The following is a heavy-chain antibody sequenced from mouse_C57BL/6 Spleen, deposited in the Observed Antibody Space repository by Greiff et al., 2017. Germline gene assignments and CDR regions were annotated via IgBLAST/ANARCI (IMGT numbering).Heavy chain of an antibody. Sequence: QVQLQQSGPELVKPGASVKISCKASGYAFSSSWMNWVKQRPGKGLEWIGRIYPGDGDTNYNGKFKGKATLTADKSSSTAYMQLSSLTSEDSEVYFCARRDPYYAMDYWGQGTSVTVSS. J-gene: IGHJ4*01. CDR2: IYPGDGDT. CDR3: ARRDPYYAMDY. V-gene: IGHV1-82*01. CDR1: GYAFSSSW. D-gene: IGHD3-3*01.